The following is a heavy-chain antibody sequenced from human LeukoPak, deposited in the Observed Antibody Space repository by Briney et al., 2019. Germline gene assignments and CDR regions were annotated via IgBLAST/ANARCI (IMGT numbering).Heavy chain of an antibody. CDR3: ARDAGGSPDH. Sequence: GESLKTSCKGSGYSFTDYWIAWVRQMPGKDLEWLGTIYPGTSETRYSPSFQGQVTISADKSITTAYLQWSSLKASDTAIYFCARDAGGSPDHWGQGTLVTVSS. V-gene: IGHV5-51*01. CDR2: IYPGTSET. J-gene: IGHJ4*02. CDR1: GYSFTDYW. D-gene: IGHD2-8*02.